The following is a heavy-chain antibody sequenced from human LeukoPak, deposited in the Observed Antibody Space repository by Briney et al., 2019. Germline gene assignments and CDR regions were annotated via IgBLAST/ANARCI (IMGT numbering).Heavy chain of an antibody. J-gene: IGHJ3*02. CDR2: VNVYNGDT. Sequence: ASVKVSCKASGYTFSSYGFSWVRQAPGQGLEWMGWVNVYNGDTNYAQKFQGRVIMTSDASTSTGYMELTSLRSDDTAIYYCARGDHVRIYAESAFDIWGQGTMVTVSS. D-gene: IGHD5/OR15-5a*01. V-gene: IGHV1-18*01. CDR1: GYTFSSYG. CDR3: ARGDHVRIYAESAFDI.